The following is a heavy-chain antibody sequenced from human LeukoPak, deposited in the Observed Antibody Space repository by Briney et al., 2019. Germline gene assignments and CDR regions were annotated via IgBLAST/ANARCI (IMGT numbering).Heavy chain of an antibody. Sequence: PSETLSLTCAVYGGSLSGYYWSWIRQPPGKGLEWIGEINHSGSTNYNPSLKSRVTISVDTSKNQFSLKLSSVTAADTAVYYCARVPDVDTAMVLDYWGQGTLVTVSS. V-gene: IGHV4-34*01. CDR2: INHSGST. J-gene: IGHJ4*02. CDR3: ARVPDVDTAMVLDY. D-gene: IGHD5-18*01. CDR1: GGSLSGYY.